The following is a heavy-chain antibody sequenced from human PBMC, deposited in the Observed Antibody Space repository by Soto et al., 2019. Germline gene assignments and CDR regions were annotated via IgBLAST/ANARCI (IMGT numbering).Heavy chain of an antibody. Sequence: GGSLRLSCAASGFTFSSYAMHWVRQAPGKGLEWVAVISYDGSNKYYADSVKGRFTISRDNSKNTLYLQMNSLRAEDTAVYYCARSYIVATFFDYWGQGTLVTVSS. D-gene: IGHD5-12*01. V-gene: IGHV3-30-3*01. CDR3: ARSYIVATFFDY. CDR2: ISYDGSNK. CDR1: GFTFSSYA. J-gene: IGHJ4*02.